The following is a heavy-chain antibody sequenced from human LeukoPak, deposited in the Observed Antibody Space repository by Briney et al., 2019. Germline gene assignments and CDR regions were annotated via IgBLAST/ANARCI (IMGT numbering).Heavy chain of an antibody. D-gene: IGHD3-16*02. J-gene: IGHJ4*02. CDR3: AKWIDVWGSYRYTHDDY. Sequence: PGGSLRLSCAASGFTFSSYGMHWVRQAPGKGLEWVAFIRYDGSNKYYADSVKGRFTISRDNSKNTLYLQMNSLRAEDTAVYYCAKWIDVWGSYRYTHDDYWGQGTLVTVSS. V-gene: IGHV3-30*02. CDR2: IRYDGSNK. CDR1: GFTFSSYG.